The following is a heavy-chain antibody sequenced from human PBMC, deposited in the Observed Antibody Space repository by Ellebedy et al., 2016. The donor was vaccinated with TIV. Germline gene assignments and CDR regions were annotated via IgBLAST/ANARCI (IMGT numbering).Heavy chain of an antibody. D-gene: IGHD3-3*01. CDR2: MNPNSGDT. J-gene: IGHJ6*03. CDR3: ARGRTIFGAVKLYYLDV. V-gene: IGHV1-8*01. Sequence: ASVKVSXXASGYTFTSYNTNWVRQATGQGLEWVGWMNPNSGDTGYAQKFQGRVNMTRNTSIRTASMELSSLRHDDTAIYYCARGRTIFGAVKLYYLDVWGKGTTVTVS. CDR1: GYTFTSYN.